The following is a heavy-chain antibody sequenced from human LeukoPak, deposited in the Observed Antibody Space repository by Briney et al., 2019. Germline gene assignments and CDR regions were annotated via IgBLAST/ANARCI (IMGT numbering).Heavy chain of an antibody. Sequence: GGSLRLSCAASGFTFSSYAMHWVRQAPGKGLEWVAVISYDGTNKYYADSVKGRFTISRDNSKNTLFLQMNSLRAEDTAVYYCARSNYYDSRSWGFDIWGQGTMVTVSS. CDR1: GFTFSSYA. D-gene: IGHD3-22*01. CDR2: ISYDGTNK. V-gene: IGHV3-30*04. CDR3: ARSNYYDSRSWGFDI. J-gene: IGHJ3*02.